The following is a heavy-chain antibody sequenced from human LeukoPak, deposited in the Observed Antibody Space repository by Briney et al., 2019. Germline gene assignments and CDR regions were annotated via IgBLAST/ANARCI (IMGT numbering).Heavy chain of an antibody. CDR2: IYHSGST. V-gene: IGHV4-30-2*01. CDR3: ARDRSYSSSPA. D-gene: IGHD6-6*01. CDR1: GGSISSGGYY. Sequence: SETLSLTCTVSGGSISSGGYYWSWIRQPPGKGLEWIGYIYHSGSTHYNPSLKSRVTISVDRSKNQFSLKLSSVTAADTAVYYCARDRSYSSSPAWGQGTLVTVSS. J-gene: IGHJ5*02.